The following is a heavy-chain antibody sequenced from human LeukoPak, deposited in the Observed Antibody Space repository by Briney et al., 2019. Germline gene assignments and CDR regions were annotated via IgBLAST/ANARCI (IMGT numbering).Heavy chain of an antibody. CDR3: ARDADGSGTMLDY. V-gene: IGHV1-18*01. CDR1: GYTFTSYT. J-gene: IGHJ4*02. D-gene: IGHD3-10*01. Sequence: ASVKVSCKASGYTFTSYTISWVRQAPGQGLEWMGWISGYDGDTNYAQKLQGRVTMTTDTSTSTAYMELGSLRPDDTAVYYCARDADGSGTMLDYWGQGSLVTVSS. CDR2: ISGYDGDT.